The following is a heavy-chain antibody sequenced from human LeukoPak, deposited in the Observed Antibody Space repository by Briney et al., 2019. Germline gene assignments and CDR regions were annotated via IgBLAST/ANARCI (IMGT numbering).Heavy chain of an antibody. V-gene: IGHV3-48*02. CDR1: GFTFSSYS. CDR3: ARDPLYGSGSRGAYYFDY. J-gene: IGHJ4*02. D-gene: IGHD3-10*01. CDR2: ISSSSSTI. Sequence: AGGSLRLSCAASGFTFSSYSMNWVRQAPGKGLEWVSYISSSSSTIYYADSVKGRFTISRDNAKNSLYLQMNSLRDEDTAVYYCARDPLYGSGSRGAYYFDYWGQGTLVTVSS.